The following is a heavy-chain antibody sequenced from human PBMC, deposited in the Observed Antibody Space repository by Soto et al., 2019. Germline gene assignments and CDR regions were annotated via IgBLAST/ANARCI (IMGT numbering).Heavy chain of an antibody. J-gene: IGHJ4*02. CDR3: ARTGYSRSSILDY. D-gene: IGHD6-6*01. Sequence: QVQLQESGPGLVKPSQTLSLTCTVSGGSISSGGYYWSWIRQHPGKGLEWIGYIYYSGSTYYNPSVTSRVTVSVDTSKNKFSLKLSSVTAADTAVYDCARTGYSRSSILDYWGQGTMVTVSS. CDR2: IYYSGST. CDR1: GGSISSGGYY. V-gene: IGHV4-31*03.